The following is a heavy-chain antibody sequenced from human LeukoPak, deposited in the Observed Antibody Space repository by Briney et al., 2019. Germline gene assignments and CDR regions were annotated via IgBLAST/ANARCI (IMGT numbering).Heavy chain of an antibody. D-gene: IGHD2-2*01. CDR1: GFTFSNAW. CDR2: IKSKTDGGTT. Sequence: GGSLRLSCAASGFTFSNAWMSWVRQAPGKGLEWVGRIKSKTDGGTTDYAAPVKGRFTISRDDSKNTLYLQMNSLKTEDTAVYYCTTYIVVVPAAMEEPFDYWGQGTLVTVSS. J-gene: IGHJ4*02. CDR3: TTYIVVVPAAMEEPFDY. V-gene: IGHV3-15*01.